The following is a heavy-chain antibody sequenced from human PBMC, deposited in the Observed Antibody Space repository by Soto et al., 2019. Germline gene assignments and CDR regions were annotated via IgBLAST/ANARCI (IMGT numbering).Heavy chain of an antibody. Sequence: QVQLVQSGAEVKKPGASVKVSCKASGYIFINYGISWVRQAPGQGLEWMGWINSYNGNTNSAQKVQSRVTTTTDTSTNTAYMELRSLTADDTAVYYCARSAGVVDGDDYWGQGTLVTVSS. D-gene: IGHD3-10*01. CDR3: ARSAGVVDGDDY. V-gene: IGHV1-18*01. J-gene: IGHJ4*02. CDR2: INSYNGNT. CDR1: GYIFINYG.